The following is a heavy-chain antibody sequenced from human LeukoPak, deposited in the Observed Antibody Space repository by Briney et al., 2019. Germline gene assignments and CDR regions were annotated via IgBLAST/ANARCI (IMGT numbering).Heavy chain of an antibody. CDR3: ARVHGLGGYSY. J-gene: IGHJ4*02. D-gene: IGHD3-10*01. CDR2: IIPILGIA. CDR1: GGTFSSYA. V-gene: IGHV1-69*04. Sequence: ASVKVSCKASGGTFSSYAISWVRQAPGQGLEWMGRIIPILGIANYAQKFQGRVTITVDKSTSTAYMELSSLRSEDTAVYYCARVHGLGGYSYWGQGTLVTVSS.